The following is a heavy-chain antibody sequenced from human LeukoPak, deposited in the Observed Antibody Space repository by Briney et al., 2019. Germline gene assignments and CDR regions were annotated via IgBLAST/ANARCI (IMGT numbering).Heavy chain of an antibody. Sequence: GGSLRPSCAASGLTFSSYSMNWVRQAPGKGLEWVSSISSSSSYIYYADSVKGRFTISRDNAKNSLYLQMNSLRAEDTAVYYCARAGGLIYFDYWGQGTLVTVSS. CDR3: ARAGGLIYFDY. CDR1: GLTFSSYS. D-gene: IGHD3-16*01. CDR2: ISSSSSYI. J-gene: IGHJ4*02. V-gene: IGHV3-21*01.